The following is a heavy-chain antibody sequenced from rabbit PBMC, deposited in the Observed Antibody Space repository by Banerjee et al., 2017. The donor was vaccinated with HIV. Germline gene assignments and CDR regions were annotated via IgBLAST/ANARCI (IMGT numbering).Heavy chain of an antibody. V-gene: IGHV1S39*01. Sequence: QEQLEESGGGLVQPGGSLKLSCKASGFDFSSYGVSWVRQAPGKGLEWIGYITYGGSAFYASWAKGRFTISKTASTTVTLQMTSLTAADTATYFCARDLAGVIGWNFNLWGQGTLVTVS. CDR1: GFDFSSYG. CDR2: ITYGGSA. J-gene: IGHJ4*01. D-gene: IGHD4-1*01. CDR3: ARDLAGVIGWNFNL.